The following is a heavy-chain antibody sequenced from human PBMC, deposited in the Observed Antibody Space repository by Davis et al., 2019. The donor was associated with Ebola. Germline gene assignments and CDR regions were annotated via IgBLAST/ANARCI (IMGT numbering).Heavy chain of an antibody. Sequence: PSETLSLTCTVSGGSISSYYWSWIRQPPGKGLEWIGYIYYSGSTNYNPSLKSRVTISVDTSKNQFSLKLSSVTAADTAVYYCARGKSYAGAHYYFDYWGQGTLVTVSS. CDR2: IYYSGST. CDR1: GGSISSYY. J-gene: IGHJ4*02. D-gene: IGHD1-26*01. V-gene: IGHV4-59*01. CDR3: ARGKSYAGAHYYFDY.